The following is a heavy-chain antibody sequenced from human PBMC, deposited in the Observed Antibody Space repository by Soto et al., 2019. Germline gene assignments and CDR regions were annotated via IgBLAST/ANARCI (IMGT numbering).Heavy chain of an antibody. CDR1: GGTFSSYT. D-gene: IGHD3-10*01. V-gene: IGHV1-69*02. CDR2: IIPILGIA. Sequence: QVQLVQSGAEVKKPGSSVKVSCKASGGTFSSYTISWVRQAPGQGLEWMGRIIPILGIANYAQKFQGRVTITADKSTSTAYMELSSLRSEDTAVYYCASSFGEDAFDIWGQGTMVTVSS. CDR3: ASSFGEDAFDI. J-gene: IGHJ3*02.